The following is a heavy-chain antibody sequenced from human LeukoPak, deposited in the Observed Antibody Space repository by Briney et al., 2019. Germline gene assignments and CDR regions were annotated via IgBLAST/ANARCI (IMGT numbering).Heavy chain of an antibody. CDR1: GFSFSSYA. V-gene: IGHV3-23*01. D-gene: IGHD5-18*01. CDR3: AKGRDSYGYGDFDY. CDR2: ISDHNT. J-gene: IGHJ4*02. Sequence: PGGSLRLSCAVSGFSFSSYAMGGVRQAPGKGLEWVSIISDHNTWYADSVKGRFTISRDNSKNTLYLQMNSLRGEDTAVYYCAKGRDSYGYGDFDYWGQGTLVTVSS.